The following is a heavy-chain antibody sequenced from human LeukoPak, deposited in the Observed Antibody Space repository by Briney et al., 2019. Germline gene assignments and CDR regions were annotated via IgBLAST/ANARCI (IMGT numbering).Heavy chain of an antibody. CDR2: IYTSGST. J-gene: IGHJ4*02. CDR1: GVSISSYY. CDR3: ATTMVRGVIIRDY. D-gene: IGHD3-10*01. Sequence: SETLCLACTVSGVSISSYYWSWIRQPAGRGLEWIGRIYTSGSTNYNPSLKSRVTMSVDTSKNQFSLKLSSVTAADTAVYYCATTMVRGVIIRDYWGQGTLVTVSS. V-gene: IGHV4-4*07.